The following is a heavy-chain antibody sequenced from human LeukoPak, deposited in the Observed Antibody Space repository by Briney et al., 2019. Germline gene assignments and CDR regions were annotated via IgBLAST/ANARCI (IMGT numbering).Heavy chain of an antibody. V-gene: IGHV1-18*01. Sequence: ASVKVSCKASGYTFTSYGISWVRQAPGQGLEWMGWISACNGNTNYAQKLQGRVTMTTDTSTSTAYMELRSLRSDDTAVYYCARDRAPVAGAGGYWFDPWGQGTLVTVSS. CDR3: ARDRAPVAGAGGYWFDP. D-gene: IGHD6-19*01. J-gene: IGHJ5*02. CDR2: ISACNGNT. CDR1: GYTFTSYG.